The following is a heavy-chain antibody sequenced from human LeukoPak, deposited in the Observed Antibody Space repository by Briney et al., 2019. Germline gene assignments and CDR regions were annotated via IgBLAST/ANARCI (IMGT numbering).Heavy chain of an antibody. Sequence: SETLSLTCTVSGGSISSGGYYWSWIRQHPGKGLEWIGYIYYSGSTYYNPSLKSRVTISVDTSKNQFSLKLSSVTAADTAVYYCARTAMTTVTWYYYYYYGMDVWGQGTTVTVSS. V-gene: IGHV4-31*03. CDR1: GGSISSGGYY. CDR2: IYYSGST. D-gene: IGHD4-11*01. CDR3: ARTAMTTVTWYYYYYYGMDV. J-gene: IGHJ6*02.